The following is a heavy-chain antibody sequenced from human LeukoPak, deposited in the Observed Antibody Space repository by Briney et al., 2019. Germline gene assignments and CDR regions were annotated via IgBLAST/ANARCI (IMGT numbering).Heavy chain of an antibody. D-gene: IGHD3-10*01. CDR1: GFTFSSYA. J-gene: IGHJ4*02. V-gene: IGHV3-30-3*01. CDR3: ARDKKVRGVIDY. Sequence: GGSMRLSCAASGFTFSSYAMHWVRQAPGKGLEWVAVISYDGSNKYYADSVKGRFTISRDNSKNTLYLQMNSLRAEDTAVYYCARDKKVRGVIDYWGQGTLVTVSS. CDR2: ISYDGSNK.